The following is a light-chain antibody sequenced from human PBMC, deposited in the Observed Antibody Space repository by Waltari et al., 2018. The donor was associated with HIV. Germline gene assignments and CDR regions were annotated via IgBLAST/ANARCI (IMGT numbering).Light chain of an antibody. J-gene: IGLJ2*01. V-gene: IGLV2-14*01. CDR1: NSDIGGYNY. CDR3: SSYASNTYVV. CDR2: DVT. Sequence: QSALTQPASVSGSPGRSITISCTETNSDIGGYNYVSWYQQHPGRAPKLILYDVTTRPSGVSDRFSGSKSGNTASLTISGLLAEDEADYYCSSYASNTYVVFGGGTKLTVL.